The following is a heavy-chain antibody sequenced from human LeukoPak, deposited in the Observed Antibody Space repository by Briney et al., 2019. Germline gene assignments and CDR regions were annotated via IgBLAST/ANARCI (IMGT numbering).Heavy chain of an antibody. CDR3: ARVFGGNIRHDAFDI. D-gene: IGHD4-23*01. V-gene: IGHV1-69*01. CDR1: GGAFSSYA. Sequence: SVKVSCKASGGAFSSYAISWVRQAPGQGLEWMGGIIPIFGTANYAQKFQGRVTITADESTSTAYMELSSLRSEDTAVYYCARVFGGNIRHDAFDIWGQGTMVTVSS. CDR2: IIPIFGTA. J-gene: IGHJ3*02.